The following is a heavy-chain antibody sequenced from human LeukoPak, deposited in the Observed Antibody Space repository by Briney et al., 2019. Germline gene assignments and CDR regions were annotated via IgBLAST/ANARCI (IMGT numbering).Heavy chain of an antibody. V-gene: IGHV4-4*07. J-gene: IGHJ5*02. CDR1: GASISNYY. Sequence: SETLSLTCTVSGASISNYYWSWIRQPAGKGLEWIGRTYSSGSTDYNPSLKSRVTMSVDTSKNKFSLKLSSVTAADTAVYYCARDSGTTGEVKFDPWGQGTLVTVSS. CDR3: ARDSGTTGEVKFDP. D-gene: IGHD3-10*01. CDR2: TYSSGST.